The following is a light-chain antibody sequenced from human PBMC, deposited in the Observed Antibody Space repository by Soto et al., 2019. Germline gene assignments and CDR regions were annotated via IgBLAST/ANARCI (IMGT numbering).Light chain of an antibody. V-gene: IGKV3-20*01. J-gene: IGKJ3*01. CDR1: QSVSSSY. CDR2: GAS. CDR3: QQYGSSPPLFT. Sequence: EIVLTQSPGTLSLSPGERATLSCRASQSVSSSYLAWYQQKPGQAPRLLIYGASSSATGIPDRFGGSGSGTDFALTIIRLEPEDFAVYYCQQYGSSPPLFTFGPGTKVDIK.